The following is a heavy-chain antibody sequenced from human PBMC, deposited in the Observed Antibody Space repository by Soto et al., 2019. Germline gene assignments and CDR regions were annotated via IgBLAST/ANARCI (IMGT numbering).Heavy chain of an antibody. CDR1: GFTFSNYD. D-gene: IGHD2-15*01. CDR2: ISTAGDT. V-gene: IGHV3-13*01. CDR3: ARGRLISLYYFDY. J-gene: IGHJ4*02. Sequence: GGSLRLSCAASGFTFSNYDMHWVRQVTGKGLEWVSTISTAGDTYYPGSVKGRFTISRENAKNSLYLQMNSLRAEDTAVYYCARGRLISLYYFDYWGQGTLVTVSS.